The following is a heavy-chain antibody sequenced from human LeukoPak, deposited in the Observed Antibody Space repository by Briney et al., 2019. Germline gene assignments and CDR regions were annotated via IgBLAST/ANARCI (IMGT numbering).Heavy chain of an antibody. D-gene: IGHD5-12*01. CDR1: GGSFSGYY. CDR2: ISGSGGSP. V-gene: IGHV3-23*01. J-gene: IGHJ4*02. Sequence: PSETLSLTCAVYGGSFSGYYWSWVRQAPGKGLEWVSAISGSGGSPYYADSVKGRFTISRDNSKNTLYLQMNSLRAEDTAVYYCAKADIVASEMGYWGQGTLVTVSS. CDR3: AKADIVASEMGY.